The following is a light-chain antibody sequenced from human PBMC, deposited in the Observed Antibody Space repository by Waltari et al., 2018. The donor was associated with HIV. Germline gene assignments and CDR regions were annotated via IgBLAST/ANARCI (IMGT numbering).Light chain of an antibody. CDR2: EVS. J-gene: IGLJ3*02. CDR3: SSYGDSLKIL. CDR1: SGDIGPYDF. V-gene: IGLV2-8*01. Sequence: QSALTQPPSASGSLRKSVTISCPASSGDIGPYDFVSWFQQHPLSAPKLLLYEVSRRPSTVSDRFSGSRSGNTAFLTVAGLQPDDEATYFCSSYGDSLKILFGGGTNVTIL.